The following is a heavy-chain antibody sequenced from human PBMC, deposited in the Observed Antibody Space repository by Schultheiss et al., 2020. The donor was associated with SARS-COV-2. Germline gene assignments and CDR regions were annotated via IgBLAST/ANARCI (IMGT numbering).Heavy chain of an antibody. J-gene: IGHJ4*02. CDR1: GYTFTSYD. V-gene: IGHV1-8*01. D-gene: IGHD3-3*01. CDR2: MNPNSGNT. CDR3: ARGFLEWLPINY. Sequence: GESLKISCKASGYTFTSYDINWVRQATGQGLEWMGWMNPNSGNTGYAQKFQGRVTMTRNTSISTAYMELSSLRSEDTAVYYCARGFLEWLPINYWGQGTLVTVSS.